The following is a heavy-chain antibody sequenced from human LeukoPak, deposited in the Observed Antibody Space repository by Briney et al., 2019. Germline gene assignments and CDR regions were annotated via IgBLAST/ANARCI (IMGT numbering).Heavy chain of an antibody. J-gene: IGHJ4*02. CDR3: AKVGPRTWIQLWFEY. CDR1: AITFSTYA. V-gene: IGHV3-23*01. D-gene: IGHD5-18*01. CDR2: ISSSGADT. Sequence: GGSLRLSCAASAITFSTYAMSWVRQAPGKGLECVSSISSSGADTYNADSVKGRFTISRDNSKNTLYLQMNSLRAEDTAVYYCAKVGPRTWIQLWFEYWGQGTLVTVSS.